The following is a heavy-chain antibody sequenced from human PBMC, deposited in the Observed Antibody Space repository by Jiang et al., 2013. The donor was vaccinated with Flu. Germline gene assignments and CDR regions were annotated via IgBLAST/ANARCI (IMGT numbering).Heavy chain of an antibody. CDR2: MSYIGSP. CDR1: GGSVRTNY. J-gene: IGHJ5*02. V-gene: IGHV4-59*02. Sequence: PGLVKPSETLSLTCTVSGGSVRTNYWSWIRQPPGKGLEWIGYMSYIGSPTYNPSLRSRVTFSVDTSKNQLSLRVKSVTAADTAVYYCVLGGYYGWFDPWGQGTPVSVSA. CDR3: VLGGYYGWFDP. D-gene: IGHD1-26*01.